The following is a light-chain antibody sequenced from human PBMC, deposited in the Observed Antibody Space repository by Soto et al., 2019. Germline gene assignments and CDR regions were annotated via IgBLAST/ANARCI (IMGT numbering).Light chain of an antibody. CDR1: QSVRNY. V-gene: IGKV3-11*01. J-gene: IGKJ2*01. CDR2: EGP. Sequence: EIALTQSPATLSLSPGERATLSCRASQSVRNYLVWYQQKPGWTPRLRIYEGPTRATGIPARFSGSGAGTDFALTISSLEPEDFAVYYCHEPTNWQYTFGQVTKLEIK. CDR3: HEPTNWQYT.